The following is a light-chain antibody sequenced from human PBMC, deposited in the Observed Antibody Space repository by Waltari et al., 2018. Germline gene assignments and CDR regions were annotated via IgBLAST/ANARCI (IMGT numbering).Light chain of an antibody. Sequence: QAVVTQEPSLTVSPGGTVTLTCGSSTGAVTSGHYVYWFQQKPGQAPRTLIFNTDNKHSWTPARFSGSLLGGKAALTLSGAQSEDEAEYYCLLTYLDVWVFGGGTKLTVL. J-gene: IGLJ3*02. CDR1: TGAVTSGHY. CDR2: NTD. CDR3: LLTYLDVWV. V-gene: IGLV7-46*01.